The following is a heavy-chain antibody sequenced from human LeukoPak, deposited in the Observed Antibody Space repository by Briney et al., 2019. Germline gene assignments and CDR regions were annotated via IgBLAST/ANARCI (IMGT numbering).Heavy chain of an antibody. CDR2: ISAYNGNT. J-gene: IGHJ4*02. CDR3: ARDGSGGYYWTGVLDY. D-gene: IGHD1-26*01. CDR1: GFTFTSYG. V-gene: IGHV1-18*01. Sequence: ASVKVSCKASGFTFTSYGISWVRQAPGQGLEWMGWISAYNGNTNYAQKLQGRVTMTTDTSTSTAYMELRSLRSDDTAVYYCARDGSGGYYWTGVLDYWGQGTLVTVSS.